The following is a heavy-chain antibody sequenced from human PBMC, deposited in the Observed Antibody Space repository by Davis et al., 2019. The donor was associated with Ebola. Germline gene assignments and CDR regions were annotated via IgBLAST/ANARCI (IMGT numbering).Heavy chain of an antibody. J-gene: IGHJ3*02. CDR2: IKSKTDGGTT. Sequence: WGSLTLSCAASGFTFSNAWMSWIRQAPGKGLEWVGRIKSKTDGGTTDYAATVKGRFTISRDDSKNTLYLQMNSLKTEDTAVYYCTTGMYYYGSGNYLKAFDIWGQGTMVTVSS. D-gene: IGHD3-10*01. CDR1: GFTFSNAW. V-gene: IGHV3-15*01. CDR3: TTGMYYYGSGNYLKAFDI.